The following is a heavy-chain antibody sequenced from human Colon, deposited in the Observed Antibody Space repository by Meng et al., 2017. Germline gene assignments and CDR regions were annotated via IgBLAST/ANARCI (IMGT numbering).Heavy chain of an antibody. D-gene: IGHD3-3*01. Sequence: SLKISCAASGFTFDDYAMHWVRQAPGKGLEWVSGISWNSGSIGYADSVKGRFTISRDNAKNSLYLQMNSLRAEDTALYYCAKAEGNYDFWSGPTYYFDYWGQGKLVNVSS. CDR2: ISWNSGSI. CDR1: GFTFDDYA. V-gene: IGHV3-9*01. CDR3: AKAEGNYDFWSGPTYYFDY. J-gene: IGHJ4*02.